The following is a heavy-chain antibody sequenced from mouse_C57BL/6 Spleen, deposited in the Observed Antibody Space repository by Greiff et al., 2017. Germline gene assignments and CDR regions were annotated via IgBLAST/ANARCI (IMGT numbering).Heavy chain of an antibody. J-gene: IGHJ2*01. Sequence: QVQLQQSGPELVKPGASVKISCKASGYAFSSSWMNWVKQRPGKGLEWIRRIYPGDGDTNYNGKFKGKATLTADKSSSTAYMQLSSLTSEDSAVYFCQTAQDFDYWGQGTTLTVSS. CDR1: GYAFSSSW. D-gene: IGHD3-2*02. CDR2: IYPGDGDT. CDR3: QTAQDFDY. V-gene: IGHV1-82*01.